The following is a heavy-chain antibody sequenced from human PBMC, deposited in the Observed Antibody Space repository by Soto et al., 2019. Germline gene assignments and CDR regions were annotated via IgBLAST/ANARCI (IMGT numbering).Heavy chain of an antibody. Sequence: QVQLVQSGAEVKKPGSSVKVSCKASGGTFSSYAISWVRQAPGQGLEWMGGIIPIFGTANYAQKFQGRVTITADESTSTAYMELSRLRSEDTAVYYCARTSAYCGGDCYYSASYYIDYWGQGTLVTVSS. CDR3: ARTSAYCGGDCYYSASYYIDY. CDR2: IIPIFGTA. V-gene: IGHV1-69*01. CDR1: GGTFSSYA. D-gene: IGHD2-21*02. J-gene: IGHJ4*02.